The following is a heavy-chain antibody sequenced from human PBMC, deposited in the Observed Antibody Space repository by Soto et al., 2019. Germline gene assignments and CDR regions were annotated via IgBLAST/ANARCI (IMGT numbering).Heavy chain of an antibody. V-gene: IGHV3-23*01. CDR2: ISGSGGST. J-gene: IGHJ1*01. CDR3: AKEIAVAPRMVYHWDD. D-gene: IGHD6-19*01. CDR1: GFTFTSYA. Sequence: PCGSLILSCSSSGFTFTSYAMHWVRQAPGQGLEWVSAISGSGGSTYYADSVKGRFTISRDNSKNTLYLPMNSLRAEDTAVYYCAKEIAVAPRMVYHWDDWGQGTRVTV.